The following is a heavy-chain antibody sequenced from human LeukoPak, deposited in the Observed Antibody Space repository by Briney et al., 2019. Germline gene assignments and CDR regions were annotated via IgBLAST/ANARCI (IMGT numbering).Heavy chain of an antibody. V-gene: IGHV3-23*01. CDR3: AKDHPERWYHRGDAFDI. D-gene: IGHD4-23*01. CDR1: GFTFNSYA. J-gene: IGHJ3*02. Sequence: GGSLRLSCAASGFTFNSYAMSWVRQAPGKGLEWGSAISGSGGSTYYADSVKGRFTISRDNSKNTLYLQMNSLRAEDTAVYYCAKDHPERWYHRGDAFDIWGQGTMVTVSS. CDR2: ISGSGGST.